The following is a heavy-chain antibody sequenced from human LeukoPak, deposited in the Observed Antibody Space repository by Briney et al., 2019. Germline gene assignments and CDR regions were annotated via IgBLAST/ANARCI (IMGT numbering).Heavy chain of an antibody. J-gene: IGHJ4*02. CDR2: INTDGSST. Sequence: GGSLRLSCAASGFTFSSYWMHWVRQAPGKGLVWVSVINTDGSSTNYADSVKGRFTISRDNAKNTLYLQMNSLRAEDTAVYYCARRTAAGKYYFDSWGQGTLVTVSS. V-gene: IGHV3-74*01. D-gene: IGHD6-13*01. CDR3: ARRTAAGKYYFDS. CDR1: GFTFSSYW.